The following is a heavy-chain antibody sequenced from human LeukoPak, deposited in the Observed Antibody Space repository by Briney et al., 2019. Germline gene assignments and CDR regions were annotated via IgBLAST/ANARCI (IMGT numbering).Heavy chain of an antibody. V-gene: IGHV1-58*01. J-gene: IGHJ4*02. CDR3: AAGTSRGNPAIVATKPGNRNFDY. Sequence: ASVKVSCKASGFXFTSSAVQWVRQARGQRLEWIGWIVVGSGNTNYAQKFQERVTITRDMSTSTAYMELSSLRSEDTAVYYCAAGTSRGNPAIVATKPGNRNFDYWGQGTLVTVSS. CDR1: GFXFTSSA. CDR2: IVVGSGNT. D-gene: IGHD5-12*01.